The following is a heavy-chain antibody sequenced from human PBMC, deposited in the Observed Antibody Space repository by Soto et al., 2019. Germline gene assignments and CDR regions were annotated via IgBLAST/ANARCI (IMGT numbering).Heavy chain of an antibody. CDR2: ISYDGSNK. CDR3: AKDGQRWLQLRGSYFDY. CDR1: GDSISSSY. V-gene: IGHV3-30*18. Sequence: LSLTCTISGDSISSSYWNWIRQPPGKGLEWVAVISYDGSNKYYADSVKGRFTISRDNSKNTLYLQMNSLRAEDTAVYYCAKDGQRWLQLRGSYFDYWGQGPMVTVSS. J-gene: IGHJ4*02. D-gene: IGHD5-12*01.